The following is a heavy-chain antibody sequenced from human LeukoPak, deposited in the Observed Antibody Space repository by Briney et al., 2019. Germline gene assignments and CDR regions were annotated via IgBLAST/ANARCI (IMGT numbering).Heavy chain of an antibody. CDR2: ISYDGSNK. CDR3: AKDQWGGRSCSSTSCYTPLYYYYGMDV. V-gene: IGHV3-30*18. D-gene: IGHD2-2*02. J-gene: IGHJ6*02. CDR1: GFTFSSYG. Sequence: GGSLRLSCAASGFTFSSYGMHWVRQAPGKGLEWVAVISYDGSNKYYADSVKGRFTISRDNSKNTLYLQMNSPRAEDTAVNYCAKDQWGGRSCSSTSCYTPLYYYYGMDVWGQGTTVTVSS.